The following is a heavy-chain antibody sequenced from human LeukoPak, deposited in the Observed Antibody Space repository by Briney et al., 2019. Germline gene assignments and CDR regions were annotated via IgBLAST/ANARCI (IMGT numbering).Heavy chain of an antibody. CDR2: IYYSGST. V-gene: IGHV4-59*01. Sequence: PSETLSLTCTVSGGSISSYSWTWIRQPPGKGLEWIGYIYYSGSTNYNPSLTSRVTISVDTSKNQFSLKLSSVTAADTAVYYCARGGGWYPYWGQGTLVTVSS. CDR3: ARGGGWYPY. J-gene: IGHJ4*02. CDR1: GGSISSYS. D-gene: IGHD6-19*01.